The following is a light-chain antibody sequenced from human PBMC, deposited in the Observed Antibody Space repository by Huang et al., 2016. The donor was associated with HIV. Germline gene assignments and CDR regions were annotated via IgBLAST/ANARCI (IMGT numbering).Light chain of an antibody. V-gene: IGKV4-1*01. J-gene: IGKJ1*01. CDR3: QQYYSSPQT. Sequence: DIIMTQSPDSLAVSLGERATLNCRSSQSVYSSSTSKDYMAWFQQKPGQPPRLLLFGASTREAGVPDRFSGSGSGTHFTLIIANLEAEDAAIYYCQQYYSSPQTFGQGTRVEVK. CDR2: GAS. CDR1: QSVYSSSTSKDY.